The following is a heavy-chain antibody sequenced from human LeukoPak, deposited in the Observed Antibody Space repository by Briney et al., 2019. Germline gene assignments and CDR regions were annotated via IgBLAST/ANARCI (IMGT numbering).Heavy chain of an antibody. CDR2: ISYDGSNK. J-gene: IGHJ4*02. V-gene: IGHV3-30-3*01. CDR3: ARVPRLEGLYYFDY. D-gene: IGHD2-2*01. Sequence: GGSLRLSCAASGFTFSSYAMHWVRQAPGKGLEWVAVISYDGSNKYYADSVKGRFTISRDNSKNTLYLQMNSLRAEDTAVYYCARVPRLEGLYYFDYWGQGTLVTVSS. CDR1: GFTFSSYA.